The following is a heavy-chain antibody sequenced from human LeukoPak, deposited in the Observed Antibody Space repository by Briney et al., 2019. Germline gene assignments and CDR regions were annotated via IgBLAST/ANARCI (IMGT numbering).Heavy chain of an antibody. CDR1: GYTPTELS. CDR2: FDPENGQP. V-gene: IGHV1-24*01. CDR3: AAGADYDIMPY. Sequence: ASVKVSCKASGYTPTELSTHWVRQAPGKGLEWMGGFDPENGQPIYAQKFQGRVTMTEDTSTDTAYMELRSLRSEDTAVYYCAAGADYDIMPYWGQGTLVTVSS. J-gene: IGHJ4*02. D-gene: IGHD3-9*01.